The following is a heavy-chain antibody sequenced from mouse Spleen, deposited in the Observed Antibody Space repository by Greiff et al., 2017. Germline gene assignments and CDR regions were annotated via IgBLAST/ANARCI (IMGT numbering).Heavy chain of an antibody. D-gene: IGHD1-1*01. CDR3: TRTLSTVVDGGFAY. CDR1: GYTFTDYE. J-gene: IGHJ3*01. CDR2: IDPETGGT. V-gene: IGHV1-15*01. Sequence: VQLQQSGAELVRPGASVTLSCKASGYTFTDYEMHWVKQTPVHGLEWIGAIDPETGGTAYNQKFKGKATLTADKSSSTAYMELRSLTSEDSAVYYCTRTLSTVVDGGFAYWGQGTLVTVSA.